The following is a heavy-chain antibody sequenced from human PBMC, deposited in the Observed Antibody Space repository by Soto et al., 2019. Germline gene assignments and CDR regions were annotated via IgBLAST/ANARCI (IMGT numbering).Heavy chain of an antibody. D-gene: IGHD6-19*01. Sequence: NPSETLSLTCTVSGSAISSYYWSWIPQPAGKGLEWIGRIYTSGSTKYKPSLKSRVTMSIDTSKNQFSLELSAVTAADTAVYYCARYSYIAVAVYSYYYYGMDVWGQGTTVTV. J-gene: IGHJ6*02. CDR3: ARYSYIAVAVYSYYYYGMDV. V-gene: IGHV4-4*07. CDR2: IYTSGST. CDR1: GSAISSYY.